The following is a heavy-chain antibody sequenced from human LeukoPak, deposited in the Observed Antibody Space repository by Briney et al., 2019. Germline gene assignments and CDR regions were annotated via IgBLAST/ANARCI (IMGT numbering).Heavy chain of an antibody. CDR1: GFTFSSYG. V-gene: IGHV3-33*01. J-gene: IGHJ4*02. Sequence: GRSLRLSCIGSGFTFSSYGIHWVRQAPGKGLEWVAVIWYDGSQKYHADSLKRRFTISRDNSKNTVYLQMNSLRADDTAVYYCARWGTSASIDYWGQGTLVTVSP. CDR2: IWYDGSQK. CDR3: ARWGTSASIDY. D-gene: IGHD3-16*01.